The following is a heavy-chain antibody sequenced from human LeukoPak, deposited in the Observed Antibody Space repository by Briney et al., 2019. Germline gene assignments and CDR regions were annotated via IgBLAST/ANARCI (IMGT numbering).Heavy chain of an antibody. D-gene: IGHD2-2*01. Sequence: SETLSLTCAVHGGSFSGYYWSWIRQPPGKGLEWIGEINHSGSTNYNPSLKSRVTISVDTSKNQFSLKLSSVTAADTAVYYCARGPRGYCSSTSCRYPGNWFDPWGQGTLVTVSS. J-gene: IGHJ5*02. CDR1: GGSFSGYY. CDR2: INHSGST. CDR3: ARGPRGYCSSTSCRYPGNWFDP. V-gene: IGHV4-34*01.